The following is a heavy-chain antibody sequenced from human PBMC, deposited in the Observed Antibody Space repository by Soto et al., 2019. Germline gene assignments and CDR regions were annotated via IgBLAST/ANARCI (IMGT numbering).Heavy chain of an antibody. Sequence: PSETLSLTXTVSGGSISSGDYYWSWIRQPPGKGLEWIGYIYYSGSTYYNPSLKSRVTISVDTSKNQFSLKLSSVTAADTAVYYCAREDPGLNWFDPWGQGTLVTVSS. J-gene: IGHJ5*02. V-gene: IGHV4-30-4*01. D-gene: IGHD3-16*01. CDR3: AREDPGLNWFDP. CDR1: GGSISSGDYY. CDR2: IYYSGST.